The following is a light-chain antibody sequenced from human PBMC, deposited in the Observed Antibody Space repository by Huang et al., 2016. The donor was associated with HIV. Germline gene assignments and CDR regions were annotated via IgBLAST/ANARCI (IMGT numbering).Light chain of an antibody. V-gene: IGKV3-15*01. Sequence: EIVLTQSPATLSVFPGERATLSCRASQRVSGNLAWYQQKPGQAPRVLIHGASTRATGIPPKFSGSGSGTEFTLTISRLEPEDFAVYYCQQYNNWPQVTFGQGTKLEIK. CDR1: QRVSGN. CDR3: QQYNNWPQVT. J-gene: IGKJ2*01. CDR2: GAS.